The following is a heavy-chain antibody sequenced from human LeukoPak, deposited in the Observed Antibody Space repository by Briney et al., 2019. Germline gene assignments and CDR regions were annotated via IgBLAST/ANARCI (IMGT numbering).Heavy chain of an antibody. CDR1: GFTFSSYW. D-gene: IGHD3-22*01. CDR3: ARDHHRRYYDSQARDTFDI. J-gene: IGHJ3*02. Sequence: PGGSLRLSCAASGFTFSSYWMSWVRQAPGKGLEWVANIKQDGSEKYYVDSVKGRFTISRDNAKNSLYLQMNSLRAEDTAVYYCARDHHRRYYDSQARDTFDIWGQGTMVTVSS. CDR2: IKQDGSEK. V-gene: IGHV3-7*01.